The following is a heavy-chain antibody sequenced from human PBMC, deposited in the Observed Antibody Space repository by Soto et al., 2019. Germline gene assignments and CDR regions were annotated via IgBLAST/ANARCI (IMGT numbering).Heavy chain of an antibody. D-gene: IGHD5-18*01. V-gene: IGHV3-30-3*01. CDR3: ARGTTAMDVGWSLYYYYCMDV. Sequence: GGSLRLSCAASGFTFSSYAMHWVRQAPGKGLEWVAVISYDGSNKYYADSVKGRFTISRDNSKNTLYLQMNSLRAEDTAVYYCARGTTAMDVGWSLYYYYCMDVWRQGTTVTVSS. CDR2: ISYDGSNK. CDR1: GFTFSSYA. J-gene: IGHJ6*02.